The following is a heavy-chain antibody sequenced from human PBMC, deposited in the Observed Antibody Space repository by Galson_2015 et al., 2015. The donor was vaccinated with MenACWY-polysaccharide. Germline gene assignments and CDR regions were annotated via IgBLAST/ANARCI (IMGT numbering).Heavy chain of an antibody. D-gene: IGHD5-18*01. J-gene: IGHJ6*02. CDR3: ARSFVSSGNSYGYYYYGMDV. CDR1: GFTFSSYW. Sequence: SLRLSCAASGFTFSSYWMHWVRQAPGKGLVWVSRINSDGSTTSYADSVKGRFTISRDNARNTLYLQMNSLRAEDTAVYYCARSFVSSGNSYGYYYYGMDVWGQGTTVTVSS. CDR2: INSDGSTT. V-gene: IGHV3-74*01.